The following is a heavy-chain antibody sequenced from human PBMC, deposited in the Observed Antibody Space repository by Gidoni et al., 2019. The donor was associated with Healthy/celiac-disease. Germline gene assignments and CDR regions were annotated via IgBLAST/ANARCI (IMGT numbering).Heavy chain of an antibody. J-gene: IGHJ6*02. CDR1: GGTFSSYA. Sequence: QVQLVQSGAEVKKPGSSVKVSCKASGGTFSSYAISWVRQAPGQGLEWMGRIIPILGIANYAQKFQGRVTITADKSTSTAYMELSSLRSEDTAVYYCASGADGYSYGRRMGGTYYYYGMDVWGQGTTVTVSS. CDR3: ASGADGYSYGRRMGGTYYYYGMDV. CDR2: IIPILGIA. D-gene: IGHD5-18*01. V-gene: IGHV1-69*04.